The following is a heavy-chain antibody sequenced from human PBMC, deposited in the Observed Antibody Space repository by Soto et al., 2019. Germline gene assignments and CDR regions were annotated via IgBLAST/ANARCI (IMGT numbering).Heavy chain of an antibody. J-gene: IGHJ4*02. D-gene: IGHD3-10*01. Sequence: PSETLSLTCTVSGGSISSYYWSWIRQPPGKGLEWIGYIYYSGSTNYNPSLKSRVTISVDTPKNQFSLKLSSVTAADTAVYYCARDRGRRGYFDYWGQGTPVTVSS. CDR3: ARDRGRRGYFDY. V-gene: IGHV4-59*01. CDR2: IYYSGST. CDR1: GGSISSYY.